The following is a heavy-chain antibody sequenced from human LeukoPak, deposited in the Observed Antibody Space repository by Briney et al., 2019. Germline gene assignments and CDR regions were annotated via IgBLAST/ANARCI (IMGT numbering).Heavy chain of an antibody. CDR3: AIMIRGVTSWFDP. D-gene: IGHD3-10*01. CDR2: IYYSGST. V-gene: IGHV4-39*07. J-gene: IGHJ5*02. CDR1: GGSISSSSYY. Sequence: PSETLSLTCTVSGGSISSSSYYWGWIRQPPGKGLEWIGSIYYSGSTYYNPSLKSRVTISVDTSKNQFSLKLSSVTAADTAVYYCAIMIRGVTSWFDPWGQGTLVTVSS.